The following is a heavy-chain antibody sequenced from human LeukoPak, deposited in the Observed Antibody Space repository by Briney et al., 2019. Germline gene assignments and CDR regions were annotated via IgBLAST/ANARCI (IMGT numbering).Heavy chain of an antibody. V-gene: IGHV4-34*01. CDR1: GGSFSGYY. CDR3: ARAFGGAYY. D-gene: IGHD3-10*01. J-gene: IGHJ4*02. CDR2: INHSGST. Sequence: LETLSLTCAVYGGSFSGYYWSWIRQPPGKGLEWIGEINHSGSTNYNPSLKSRVTISVDTSKNQFSLKLSSVTAADTAVYYCARAFGGAYYWGQGTLVTVSS.